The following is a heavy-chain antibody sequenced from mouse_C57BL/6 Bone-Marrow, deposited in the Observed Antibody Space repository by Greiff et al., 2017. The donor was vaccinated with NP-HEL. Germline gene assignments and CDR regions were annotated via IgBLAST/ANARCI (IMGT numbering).Heavy chain of an antibody. J-gene: IGHJ4*01. CDR1: GFTFSDAW. CDR3: TSTVVAPYYYAMDY. CDR2: IRNKANNHAT. Sequence: EVKLEESGGGLVQPGGSMKLSCAASGFTFSDAWMDWVRQSPEKGLEWVAEIRNKANNHATYYAESVKGRFTISRDDSKSSVYLQMNSLRAEDTGIYYCTSTVVAPYYYAMDYWGQGTSVTVSS. V-gene: IGHV6-6*01. D-gene: IGHD1-1*01.